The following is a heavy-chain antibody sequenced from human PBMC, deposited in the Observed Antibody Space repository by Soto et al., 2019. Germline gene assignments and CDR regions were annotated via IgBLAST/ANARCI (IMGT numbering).Heavy chain of an antibody. CDR3: ATLNTIVGRSDY. J-gene: IGHJ4*02. CDR2: IIPIFGTA. CDR1: GGAFSSYA. D-gene: IGHD1-26*01. Sequence: ASVKVSCKASGGAFSSYAISWVRQAPGQGLEWMGGIIPIFGTANYAQKFQGRVTITADESTSTAYMELSSLRSEDTAVYYCATLNTIVGRSDYWGQGTLVTVSS. V-gene: IGHV1-69*13.